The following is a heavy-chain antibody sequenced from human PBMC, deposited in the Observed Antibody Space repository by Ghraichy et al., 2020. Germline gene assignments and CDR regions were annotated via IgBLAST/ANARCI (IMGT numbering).Heavy chain of an antibody. CDR2: FDPEDGET. Sequence: SMKVSCKVSGYTLTELSMHWVRQAPGKGLEWMGGFDPEDGETIYAQKFQGRVTMTEDTSTDTAYMELSSLRSEDTAVYYCATDLIVGGSYRTDYWGQGTLVTVSS. D-gene: IGHD3-16*02. CDR3: ATDLIVGGSYRTDY. J-gene: IGHJ4*02. V-gene: IGHV1-24*01. CDR1: GYTLTELS.